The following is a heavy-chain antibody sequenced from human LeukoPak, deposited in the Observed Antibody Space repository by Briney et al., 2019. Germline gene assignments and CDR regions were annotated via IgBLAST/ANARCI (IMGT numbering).Heavy chain of an antibody. CDR1: GYTFTSYG. V-gene: IGHV1-18*01. D-gene: IGHD3-3*01. J-gene: IGHJ3*02. Sequence: GASVKVSCKASGYTFTSYGISWVRQAPGQGLEWMGWISAYNGNTNYAQKLQGRVTMTTDTSTSTAYMELRSLRSDDTAVYYCARRSSLMGYHDAFDIWGQGTMVTVSS. CDR2: ISAYNGNT. CDR3: ARRSSLMGYHDAFDI.